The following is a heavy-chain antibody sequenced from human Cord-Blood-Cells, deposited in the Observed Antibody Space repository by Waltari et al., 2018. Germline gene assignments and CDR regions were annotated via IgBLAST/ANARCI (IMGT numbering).Heavy chain of an antibody. V-gene: IGHV4-4*07. CDR3: ARESSGWYHEAFDI. Sequence: QVQLQESGPGLVKPSETLSLTCTVSGGSISSYYWSWIRQPAGKGLEWIGRIYTSGSTNYNPPLKSRVTMSVDSSKNQFSLKLSSVTAADTAVYYCARESSGWYHEAFDIWGQGTMVTVSS. J-gene: IGHJ3*02. CDR1: GGSISSYY. D-gene: IGHD6-19*01. CDR2: IYTSGST.